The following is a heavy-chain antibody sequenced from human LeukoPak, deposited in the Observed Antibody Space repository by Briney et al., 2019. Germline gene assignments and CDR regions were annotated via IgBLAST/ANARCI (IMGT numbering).Heavy chain of an antibody. Sequence: SETLSLTCAVYGGSFSGYYWSWIRQSPGKGLEWIGEVSHGGGTNYNPSLKSRVTISVDASKNQFSLKLSSVTAADTAVYYCARRGSITIFGAFDHWGQGTLVTVSS. CDR1: GGSFSGYY. CDR2: VSHGGGT. J-gene: IGHJ4*02. CDR3: ARRGSITIFGAFDH. V-gene: IGHV4-34*01. D-gene: IGHD3-3*01.